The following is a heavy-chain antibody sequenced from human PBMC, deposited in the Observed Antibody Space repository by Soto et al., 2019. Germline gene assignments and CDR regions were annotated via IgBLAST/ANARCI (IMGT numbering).Heavy chain of an antibody. J-gene: IGHJ5*02. CDR2: IYYSGST. V-gene: IGHV4-59*01. CDR3: ARNRGGYDILTGYFPWFDP. CDR1: GGSISSYY. D-gene: IGHD3-9*01. Sequence: SETLSLTCTVSGGSISSYYWSWIRQPPGKGLEWIGYIYYSGSTNYNPSLKSRVTISVDTSKDQFSLKLSSVTAADTAVYYCARNRGGYDILTGYFPWFDPWGQGTLVTVSS.